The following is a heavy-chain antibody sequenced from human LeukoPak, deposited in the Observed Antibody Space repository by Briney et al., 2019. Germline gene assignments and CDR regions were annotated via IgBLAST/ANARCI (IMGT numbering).Heavy chain of an antibody. CDR1: GFTFSSYG. J-gene: IGHJ4*02. V-gene: IGHV3-30*18. Sequence: PGGSLRLSCAASGFTFSSYGMHWVRQAPGKGLEWVAVISYDGSNKYYADPVKGRFTISRDNSKNTLYLQMNSLRAEDTAVYYCANVGGYWGQGTLVTVSS. D-gene: IGHD1-26*01. CDR2: ISYDGSNK. CDR3: ANVGGY.